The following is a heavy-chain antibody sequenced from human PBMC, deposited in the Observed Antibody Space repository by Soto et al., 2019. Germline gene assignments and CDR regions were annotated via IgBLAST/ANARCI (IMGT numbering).Heavy chain of an antibody. J-gene: IGHJ6*03. V-gene: IGHV1-2*04. CDR2: INPNSGGT. CDR3: ARHPATVTPPYYYYYYMDV. D-gene: IGHD4-17*01. Sequence: ASVKVSCKASGYTFTGYYMHWVRQAPGQGLEWMGWINPNSGGTNYAQKFQGWVTMTRDTSISTAYMELSRLRSDDTAMYYCARHPATVTPPYYYYYYMDVWGKGTTVTVSS. CDR1: GYTFTGYY.